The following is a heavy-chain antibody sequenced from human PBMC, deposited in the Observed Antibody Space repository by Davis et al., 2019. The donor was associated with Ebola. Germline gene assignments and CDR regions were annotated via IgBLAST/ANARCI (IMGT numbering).Heavy chain of an antibody. J-gene: IGHJ6*02. V-gene: IGHV1-69*02. CDR2: IVPISGLT. Sequence: AASVKVSCKASGGTFSSYTITWLRHAPGQGLEWVGRIVPISGLTTYAQKFQGRVAITADTTTVYMELSTLRSEDTAIYYCAKSLSGSGNYYKGAYYYYGLDVWGQGTTVTVSS. CDR3: AKSLSGSGNYYKGAYYYYGLDV. D-gene: IGHD3-10*01. CDR1: GGTFSSYT.